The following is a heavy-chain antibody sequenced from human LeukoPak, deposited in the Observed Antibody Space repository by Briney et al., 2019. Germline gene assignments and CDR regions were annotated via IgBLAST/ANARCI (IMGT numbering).Heavy chain of an antibody. CDR2: ISSSGSTI. Sequence: GGSLGLSCAASGFTFSTYEMNWVRQAPGRGLEWVSYISSSGSTIHYAHSVKGRFTVSRDNAKNSLYLQMNSLRAEDTAVYYCARDTRYSYGSGSYTMFDYWGQGTLVTVSS. D-gene: IGHD3-10*01. J-gene: IGHJ4*02. CDR3: ARDTRYSYGSGSYTMFDY. CDR1: GFTFSTYE. V-gene: IGHV3-48*03.